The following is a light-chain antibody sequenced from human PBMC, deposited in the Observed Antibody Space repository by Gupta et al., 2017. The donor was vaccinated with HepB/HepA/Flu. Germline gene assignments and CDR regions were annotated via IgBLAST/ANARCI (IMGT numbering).Light chain of an antibody. Sequence: DIVMTQSPDSLAVSLGERATIKCKSSQSVLYRSNNKNDLAWYQQKPVQPPKLLIYWASTRESGVPDRFSGSGSGTDFTLTISILHAEDVAVYYCHQEDSSPVTFGQGTKLEIK. CDR2: WAS. CDR3: HQEDSSPVT. V-gene: IGKV4-1*01. CDR1: QSVLYRSNNKND. J-gene: IGKJ2*01.